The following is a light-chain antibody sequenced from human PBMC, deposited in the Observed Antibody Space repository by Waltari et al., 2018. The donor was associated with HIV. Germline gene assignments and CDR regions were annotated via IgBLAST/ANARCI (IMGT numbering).Light chain of an antibody. CDR1: DRHNTYA. CDR3: QTWDIGIVV. J-gene: IGLJ2*01. CDR2: VYTNGSH. V-gene: IGLV4-69*02. Sequence: VLTQSPSASASLGASVRLTCSLSDRHNTYAIAWHQLHPEMGPGSLMSVYTNGSHNKGYGISDRFSGSSFGAERYLAISNLQSEDEADYFCQTWDIGIVVFGGGTRLSVL.